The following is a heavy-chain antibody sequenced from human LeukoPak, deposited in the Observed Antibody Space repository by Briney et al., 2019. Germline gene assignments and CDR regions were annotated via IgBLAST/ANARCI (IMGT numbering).Heavy chain of an antibody. CDR3: ARDPSSWYGPYWYFDL. CDR2: IYSGGST. D-gene: IGHD6-13*01. J-gene: IGHJ2*01. CDR1: GFTASSNY. V-gene: IGHV3-53*01. Sequence: GGSLRLSCAASGFTASSNYMSWVRRAPGKGREWVAVIYSGGSTYYADSVKGRFTISRDNSKNTLYLQMNSLRAEDTAVYYCARDPSSWYGPYWYFDLWGRGTLVTVSS.